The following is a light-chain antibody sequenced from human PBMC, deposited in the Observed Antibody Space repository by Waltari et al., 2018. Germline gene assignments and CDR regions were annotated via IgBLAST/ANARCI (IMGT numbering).Light chain of an antibody. CDR3: QTWDGTTAV. V-gene: IGLV3-1*01. Sequence: SYELTQPPSVSVSPGQTASITCSGDQLGHKFASWYQQKPGQSPVVVIYEDKKRPSGLPVRCSGSNSGNAATLTISGTQAVDEADYYCQTWDGTTAVFGGGTKLTVL. CDR1: QLGHKF. CDR2: EDK. J-gene: IGLJ3*02.